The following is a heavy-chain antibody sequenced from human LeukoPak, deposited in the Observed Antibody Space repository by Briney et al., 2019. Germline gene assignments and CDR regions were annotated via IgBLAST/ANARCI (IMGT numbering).Heavy chain of an antibody. CDR3: ARQGTYSSAIGMGY. V-gene: IGHV1-46*02. CDR1: GYTFNNHY. D-gene: IGHD6-19*01. Sequence: ASVKVSFKASGYTFNNHYMYWVRQAPGQGLEWMGVINPSGGSTSYAQKFQGRVTMTRDTSTRTVYMEVNSLGSEDTAVYYCARQGTYSSAIGMGYWGQGTLVTVSS. CDR2: INPSGGST. J-gene: IGHJ4*02.